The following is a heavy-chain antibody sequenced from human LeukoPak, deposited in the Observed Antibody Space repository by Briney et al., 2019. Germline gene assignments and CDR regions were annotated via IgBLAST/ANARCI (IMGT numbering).Heavy chain of an antibody. CDR3: ARNSGWDNRFDY. CDR2: ISTYNGNT. D-gene: IGHD6-19*01. J-gene: IGHJ4*02. V-gene: IGHV1-18*01. Sequence: ASVKVSCKATGYTFTSYGISWVRQAPGQGLEWMGWISTYNGNTNYAQKLQGRVIMTTDTSTSTAYMELRSLRSDDTAVYYCARNSGWDNRFDYWGQGTLVTVSS. CDR1: GYTFTSYG.